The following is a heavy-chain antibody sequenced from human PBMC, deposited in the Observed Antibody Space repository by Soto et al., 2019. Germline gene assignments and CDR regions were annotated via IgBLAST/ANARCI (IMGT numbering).Heavy chain of an antibody. CDR3: TRDLMDVVPPADDLFDP. D-gene: IGHD2-2*01. CDR1: RFTVGSSY. CDR2: IYTGDTP. V-gene: IGHV3-53*01. J-gene: IGHJ5*02. Sequence: PGGSLRLSCAASRFTVGSSYVSWVRQAPGKGLEWVSVIYTGDTPYYADSVKGRFTISRDNSKNTLYLQMNSLRVEDTAVYYCTRDLMDVVPPADDLFDPWGQGIVVTVSA.